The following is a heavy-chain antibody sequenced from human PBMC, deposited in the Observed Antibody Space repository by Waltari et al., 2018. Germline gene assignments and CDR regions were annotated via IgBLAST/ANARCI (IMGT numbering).Heavy chain of an antibody. CDR2: INPNSGGT. CDR1: GYTFTGYY. V-gene: IGHV1-2*06. CDR3: ARTHTPYDYDSSGYYDNWFDP. J-gene: IGHJ5*02. D-gene: IGHD3-22*01. Sequence: QVQLVQSGAEVKKPGASVKVSCKASGYTFTGYYMHWVRQAPGQGLEWMGRINPNSGGTNYAQKLQGRVTMTRDTSISTAFLERSRLRSDDTAVYYCARTHTPYDYDSSGYYDNWFDPWGQGTLVTVSS.